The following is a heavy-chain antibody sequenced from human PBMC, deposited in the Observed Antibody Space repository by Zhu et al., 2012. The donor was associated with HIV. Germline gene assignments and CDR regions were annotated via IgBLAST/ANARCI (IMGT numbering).Heavy chain of an antibody. CDR3: TKLHTRGYEEFDP. V-gene: IGHV4-59*01. CDR1: GGSISNYY. J-gene: IGHJ5*02. D-gene: IGHD4-23*01. Sequence: QVQLQESGSGLVKSSETLSLICTVSGGSISNYYWSWIRQPPGKGLEWIGYIYYNGNTNYNPSLKSRVTISVDTSKNHFSLKLNSVTAADTAVYYCTKLHTRGYEEFDPWGPEPWSPSPQ. CDR2: IYYNGNT.